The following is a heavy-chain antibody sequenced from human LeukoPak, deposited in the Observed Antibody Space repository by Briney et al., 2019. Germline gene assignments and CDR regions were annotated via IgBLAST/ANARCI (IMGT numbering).Heavy chain of an antibody. CDR3: AREAYYYDSSGYGGPSFDY. D-gene: IGHD3-22*01. CDR1: GYTFTSYG. J-gene: IGHJ4*02. CDR2: ISAYNGNT. Sequence: ASVKVSCKASGYTFTSYGISWVRQAPGQGLEWMGWISAYNGNTNYAQKLQGRVTMTTDTSTSTAYMELRSLRSDDTAVYYCAREAYYYDSSGYGGPSFDYWGQGTLVTVSS. V-gene: IGHV1-18*01.